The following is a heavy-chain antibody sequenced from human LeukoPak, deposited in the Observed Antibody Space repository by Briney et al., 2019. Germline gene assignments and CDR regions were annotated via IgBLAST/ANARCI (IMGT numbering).Heavy chain of an antibody. D-gene: IGHD3-10*01. CDR3: ARHVSGSGPFDP. CDR2: IYYSGST. V-gene: IGHV4-59*08. J-gene: IGHJ5*02. CDR1: GGSISSYY. Sequence: SETLSLTCTVSGGSISSYYWSWIRQPPGKGLEWIGYIYYSGSTNYNPSLKSRVTISVDPSQKQFSLKLRSVNAPDTAVYYCARHVSGSGPFDPWGQGTLVTVCS.